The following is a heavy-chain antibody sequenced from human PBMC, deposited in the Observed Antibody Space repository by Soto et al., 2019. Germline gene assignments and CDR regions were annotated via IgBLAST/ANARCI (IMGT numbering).Heavy chain of an antibody. Sequence: QVQLVASGGGLVKPGGSLRLSCAASGFTFSDYYMSWIRQAPGKGLVWVSYISSSSSYTNYADSVKGRFTISRDNAKISLYLHMNSLRAEDTAVYYCARYTSGLRPFLPPDYWGQGTLVTVSS. CDR2: ISSSSSYT. D-gene: IGHD2-2*02. CDR1: GFTFSDYY. J-gene: IGHJ4*02. CDR3: ARYTSGLRPFLPPDY. V-gene: IGHV3-11*06.